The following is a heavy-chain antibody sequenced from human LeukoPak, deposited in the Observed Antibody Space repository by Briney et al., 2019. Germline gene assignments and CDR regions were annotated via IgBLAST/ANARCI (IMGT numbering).Heavy chain of an antibody. CDR2: IKSKTDGGTT. V-gene: IGHV3-15*01. Sequence: AGGSLRLSCAASGFTFSNAWMSWVRQAPGKGLEWVGRIKSKTDGGTTDYAAPVKGRFTISRDDSKNTLYLQMNSLKTEDTAVYYCTTGTVTTVIHKNRYWGQGTLVTVSS. CDR3: TTGTVTTVIHKNRY. J-gene: IGHJ4*02. D-gene: IGHD4-17*01. CDR1: GFTFSNAW.